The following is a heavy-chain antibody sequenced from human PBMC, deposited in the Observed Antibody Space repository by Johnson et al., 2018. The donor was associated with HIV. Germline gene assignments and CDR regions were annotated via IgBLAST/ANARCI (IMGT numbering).Heavy chain of an antibody. D-gene: IGHD1-26*01. CDR2: ISSSGSTI. J-gene: IGHJ3*02. CDR3: ARDRKSGSYGVDAFDI. Sequence: QVQLVESGGGLIHPGGSLRLSCEASGFSISSNYLSWVRQAPGKGLEWVSYISSSGSTIYYADSVKGRFTISRDNAKNSLYLQMNSLRAEDTAVYYCARDRKSGSYGVDAFDIWGQGTMVTVSS. CDR1: GFSISSNY. V-gene: IGHV3-11*04.